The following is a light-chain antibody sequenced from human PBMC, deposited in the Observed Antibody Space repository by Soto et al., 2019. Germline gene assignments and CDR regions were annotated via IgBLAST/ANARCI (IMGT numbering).Light chain of an antibody. Sequence: QSALTQPASVSGSPGQSIIISCIGSSSDVGGYNYVSWYQQHSGKAPKLMIYQDIKRPSGISNRFSGSKSGNTASLTISGLQAEDEADYYCSSYTSSETYVFGTGTKLTVL. V-gene: IGLV2-14*01. J-gene: IGLJ1*01. CDR3: SSYTSSETYV. CDR2: QDI. CDR1: SSDVGGYNY.